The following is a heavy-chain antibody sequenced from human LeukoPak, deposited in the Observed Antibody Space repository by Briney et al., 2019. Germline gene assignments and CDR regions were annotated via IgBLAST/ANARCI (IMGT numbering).Heavy chain of an antibody. J-gene: IGHJ4*02. Sequence: SETLSLTCAVSGGSINSCAFSWSWFRQPPGKGLEWIGYIYPSETTYYSPSLKSRVTMSVDRSKNHFSLRLTSVAAADTAIYYCARGKSSYYFDYWGQGTLVTVSS. CDR2: IYPSETT. V-gene: IGHV4-30-2*01. CDR3: ARGKSSYYFDY. CDR1: GGSINSCAFS.